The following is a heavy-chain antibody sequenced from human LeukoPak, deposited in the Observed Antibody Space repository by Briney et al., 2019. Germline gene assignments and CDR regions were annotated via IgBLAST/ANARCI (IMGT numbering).Heavy chain of an antibody. CDR2: TSGSGGST. CDR1: GFTFSSYA. V-gene: IGHV3-23*01. D-gene: IGHD2-2*01. CDR3: AKGRRVIVVVPAARQGGAYYFDY. J-gene: IGHJ4*02. Sequence: GGSLRLSCAASGFTFSSYAMSWVRQAPGKGLEWVSATSGSGGSTYYADSVKGRFTISRDNSKNTLYLQMNSLRAEDTAVYYCAKGRRVIVVVPAARQGGAYYFDYWGQGTLVTVSS.